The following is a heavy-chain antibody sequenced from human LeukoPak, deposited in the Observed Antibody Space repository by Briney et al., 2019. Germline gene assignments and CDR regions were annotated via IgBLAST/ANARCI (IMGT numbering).Heavy chain of an antibody. J-gene: IGHJ4*02. CDR2: IYYSGST. V-gene: IGHV4-39*07. Sequence: SETLSLTCTVSGGSISSYYWSWIRQPPGKGLEWIGSIYYSGSTYYNPSLKSRVTISVDTSKNQFSLKLSSVTAADTAVYYCARVVVPAAHFDYWGQGTLVTVSS. D-gene: IGHD2-2*01. CDR1: GGSISSYY. CDR3: ARVVVPAAHFDY.